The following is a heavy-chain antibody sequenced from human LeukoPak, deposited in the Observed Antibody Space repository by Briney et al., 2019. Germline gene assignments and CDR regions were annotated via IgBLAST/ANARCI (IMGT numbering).Heavy chain of an antibody. J-gene: IGHJ4*02. V-gene: IGHV4-59*08. D-gene: IGHD5-24*01. CDR2: IYYSGST. Sequence: SETLSLTCTVSGGSISSYYWNWIRQPPGKGLEWIGYIYYSGSTNYNPSLKSRVTMSVDTSKNQFSLKLSSVTAADTAVYYCARLGDGYNYMSDWGQGTLVTVSS. CDR3: ARLGDGYNYMSD. CDR1: GGSISSYY.